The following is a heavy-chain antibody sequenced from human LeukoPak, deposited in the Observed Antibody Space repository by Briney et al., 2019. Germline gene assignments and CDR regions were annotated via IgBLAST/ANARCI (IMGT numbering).Heavy chain of an antibody. D-gene: IGHD1-7*01. Sequence: ASVKVSCKASGYTFTSYGISWVRQAPGQGLEWMGWISAYNGNTNYAQKLQGRVTMATDTSTSTAYMELRSLRSDDTAVYYCARDSITGTTADYWGQGTLVTVSS. CDR2: ISAYNGNT. J-gene: IGHJ4*02. CDR1: GYTFTSYG. V-gene: IGHV1-18*01. CDR3: ARDSITGTTADY.